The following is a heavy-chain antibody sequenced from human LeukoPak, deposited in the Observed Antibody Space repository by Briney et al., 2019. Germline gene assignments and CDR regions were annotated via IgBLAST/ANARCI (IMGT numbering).Heavy chain of an antibody. Sequence: PSETLSLTCAVSGGSISNNNWWSWVRQPPGKGLKWIGEIYHSGSTNYNPSLKSRVTISVDKSKNQFSLNLSSVTAADTAVYYCAIYSPQLGKYSGSYENWFDPWGQGTLVTVSS. CDR2: IYHSGST. CDR3: AIYSPQLGKYSGSYENWFDP. V-gene: IGHV4-4*02. J-gene: IGHJ5*02. CDR1: GGSISNNNW. D-gene: IGHD1-26*01.